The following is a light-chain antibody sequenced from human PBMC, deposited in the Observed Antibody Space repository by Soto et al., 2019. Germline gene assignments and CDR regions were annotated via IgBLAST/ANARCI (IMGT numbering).Light chain of an antibody. CDR1: SSDVGTFNY. Sequence: ALTQPASVSGSPGQSIAISCTGTSSDVGTFNYVSWYQQHPGKAPKFMIFDVSSRPSGVSDRFSGSKSGNTASLTISGLQTEDEADYYCASYTTSSTYVFGTGTKVTVL. J-gene: IGLJ1*01. CDR3: ASYTTSSTYV. V-gene: IGLV2-14*03. CDR2: DVS.